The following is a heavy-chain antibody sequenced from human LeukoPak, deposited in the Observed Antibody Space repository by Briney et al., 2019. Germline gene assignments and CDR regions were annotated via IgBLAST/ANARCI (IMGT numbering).Heavy chain of an antibody. CDR3: ARSGGGYVNAFDI. CDR2: INPSIGTT. D-gene: IGHD2-15*01. V-gene: IGHV1-46*01. CDR1: GYTFTSYY. Sequence: ASVKVSCKAPGYTFTSYYIHWVRQAPGQGLEWMGIINPSIGTTTYAQMFQGRVTVTRDTSTSTVYMELSSLRSEDTAVYYCARSGGGYVNAFDIWGPGTMVTVSS. J-gene: IGHJ3*02.